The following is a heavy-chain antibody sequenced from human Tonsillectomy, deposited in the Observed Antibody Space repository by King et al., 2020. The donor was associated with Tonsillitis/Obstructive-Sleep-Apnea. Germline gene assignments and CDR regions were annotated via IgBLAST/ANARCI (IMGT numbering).Heavy chain of an antibody. V-gene: IGHV3-23*04. CDR2: ISGSGAST. Sequence: VQLVESGGGLVQPGGSLRLSCAASGFTFSSYAMSWVRQAPGKGLEWVSDISGSGASTYYAVSVKGRVTISRDNSKNTLYLQMNSLRADDTAVYYCAKRGGATSFDSGGQGTLVTVSS. J-gene: IGHJ4*02. D-gene: IGHD5-12*01. CDR3: AKRGGATSFDS. CDR1: GFTFSSYA.